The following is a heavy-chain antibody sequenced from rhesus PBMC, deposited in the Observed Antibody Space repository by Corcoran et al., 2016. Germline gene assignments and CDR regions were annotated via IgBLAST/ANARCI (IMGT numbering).Heavy chain of an antibody. D-gene: IGHD1-20*01. Sequence: EVQLVESGGGLVQPVGSLRISCAAVGFTFSDFAMDWVRQAPGKGLEWVGLIRRKAYGGTAEYAASVKGRFTISRDDSKNTAYLQMSSLKTEDTAVYYCTREIAGTIDYWGQGVLVTVSS. CDR2: IRRKAYGGTA. CDR3: TREIAGTIDY. V-gene: IGHV3-153D*01. J-gene: IGHJ4*01. CDR1: GFTFSDFA.